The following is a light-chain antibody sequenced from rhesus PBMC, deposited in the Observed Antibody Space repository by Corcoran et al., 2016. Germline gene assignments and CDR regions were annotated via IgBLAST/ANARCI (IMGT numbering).Light chain of an antibody. CDR3: QQYNDLLYS. V-gene: IGKV3-40*03. J-gene: IGKJ2*01. CDR2: SAY. Sequence: EIVMTQSPATLSLSPGETATLSGRASESVGSNLAWYQQKPGQAPKLLVHSAYFRATGIPDRFSGSGSRTEFTLTIISLEPEDVGVYHCQQYNDLLYSFGQGPKVEIK. CDR1: ESVGSN.